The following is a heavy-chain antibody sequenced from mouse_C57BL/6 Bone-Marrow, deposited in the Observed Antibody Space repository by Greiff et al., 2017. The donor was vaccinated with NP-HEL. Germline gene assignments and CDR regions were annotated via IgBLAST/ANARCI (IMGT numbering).Heavy chain of an antibody. V-gene: IGHV1-64*01. J-gene: IGHJ2*01. D-gene: IGHD4-1*02. CDR2: IHPNSGST. CDR1: GYTFTSYW. Sequence: QVQPQQPGAELVKPGASVKLSCKASGYTFTSYWMHWVKQRPGQGLEWIGMIHPNSGSTNYNEKFKSKATLTVDKSSSTAYMQLSSLTSEDSAVYYCVPTGRVFDYWGQGTTLTVSS. CDR3: VPTGRVFDY.